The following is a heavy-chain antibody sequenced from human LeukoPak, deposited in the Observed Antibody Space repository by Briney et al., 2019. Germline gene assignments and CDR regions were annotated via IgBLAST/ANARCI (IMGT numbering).Heavy chain of an antibody. CDR2: ISTYNGDT. V-gene: IGHV1-18*04. CDR1: GYTFTTYS. Sequence: ASVKVSCKASGYTFTTYSMHWVRQAPGQGLEWMGWISTYNGDTNYAQKLQGRVTMTTDTSTSTDYLELSSLRSEDTAVYYCAREGYCSGGSCYDWFDPWGQGTLVTVSS. J-gene: IGHJ5*02. CDR3: AREGYCSGGSCYDWFDP. D-gene: IGHD2-15*01.